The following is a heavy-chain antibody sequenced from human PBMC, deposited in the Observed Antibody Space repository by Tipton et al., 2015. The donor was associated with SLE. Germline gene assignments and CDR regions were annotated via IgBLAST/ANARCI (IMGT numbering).Heavy chain of an antibody. D-gene: IGHD2-15*01. CDR3: AREACSGGNCWFDY. CDR1: GGSISSDY. CDR2: LYSGGSP. J-gene: IGHJ4*02. V-gene: IGHV4-59*01. Sequence: TLSLTCNVSGGSISSDYWSWIRQPPGKGLEWIGDLYSGGSPNYNPSLKSRVTISVDTSKNEFSVRLSSVTAADTAVYYCAREACSGGNCWFDYWGQGTLVTVSS.